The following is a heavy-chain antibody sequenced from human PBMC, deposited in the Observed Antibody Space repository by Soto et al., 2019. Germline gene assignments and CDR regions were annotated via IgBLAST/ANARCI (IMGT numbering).Heavy chain of an antibody. CDR1: GYSFTSYW. Sequence: GESLKISCKGSGYSFTSYWIGWVRQMPGKGLEWMGIIYPGDSDTRYSPSFQGQITISADKSISTAYLQWSSLKASDTAMYYCARQHKGATDAFDIWGQGTMVTVSS. CDR2: IYPGDSDT. J-gene: IGHJ3*02. D-gene: IGHD1-26*01. CDR3: ARQHKGATDAFDI. V-gene: IGHV5-51*01.